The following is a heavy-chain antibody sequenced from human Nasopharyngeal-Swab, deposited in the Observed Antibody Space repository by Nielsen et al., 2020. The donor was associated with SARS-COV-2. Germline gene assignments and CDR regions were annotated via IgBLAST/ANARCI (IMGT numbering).Heavy chain of an antibody. CDR1: GFTFSSYS. CDR2: ISSSSSYI. J-gene: IGHJ4*02. V-gene: IGHV3-21*01. Sequence: GESLKISCAASGFTFSSYSMNWVRQAPGKGLEWVSSISSSSSYIYYADSVKGRFTISRDNAKNSLYLQMNSLRAEDTAVYYCARVWELLSFDYWGQGTLVTVSS. D-gene: IGHD1-26*01. CDR3: ARVWELLSFDY.